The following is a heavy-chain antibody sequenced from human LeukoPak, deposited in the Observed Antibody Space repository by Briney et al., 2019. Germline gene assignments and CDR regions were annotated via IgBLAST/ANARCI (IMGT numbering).Heavy chain of an antibody. CDR1: GFTFSSYA. Sequence: PGGSLRLSCAASGFTFSSYAMHWVRQAPGKGLEYVSAISSNGGSTYYANSVKGRFTISRDNSKNTLYLQMGSLRAEDMAVYYCARGGTLIYCGGDCYSEKEYAFDIWGQGTMVTVSS. CDR2: ISSNGGST. V-gene: IGHV3-64*01. CDR3: ARGGTLIYCGGDCYSEKEYAFDI. D-gene: IGHD2-21*02. J-gene: IGHJ3*02.